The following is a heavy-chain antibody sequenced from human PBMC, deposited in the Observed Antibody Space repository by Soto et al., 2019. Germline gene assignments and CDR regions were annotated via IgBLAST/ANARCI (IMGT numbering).Heavy chain of an antibody. Sequence: ASVKVSCKASGYTFTGYYMHWVRQAPGQGLEWMGWINPNSGGTNYAQKFQGRVTMTRDTSISTAYMELSRLRSDDTAVYYCAREITGTTHPYYYYGMDVWGQGTTVTVS. D-gene: IGHD1-7*01. CDR2: INPNSGGT. V-gene: IGHV1-2*02. CDR1: GYTFTGYY. CDR3: AREITGTTHPYYYYGMDV. J-gene: IGHJ6*02.